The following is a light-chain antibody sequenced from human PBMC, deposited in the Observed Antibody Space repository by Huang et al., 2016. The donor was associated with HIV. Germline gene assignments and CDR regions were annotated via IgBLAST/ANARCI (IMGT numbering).Light chain of an antibody. CDR3: HQYGSPPFT. CDR1: QSFTSNY. CDR2: GAS. V-gene: IGKV3-20*01. Sequence: EIVLTQSPGTLSLSPGERATLSCRASQSFTSNYLAWYLQKPGQAPTLLIYGASSRATDIPDRFSGSGSGTDFTLTISRLEPEDFAVYYCHQYGSPPFTFGPGTKVDIK. J-gene: IGKJ3*01.